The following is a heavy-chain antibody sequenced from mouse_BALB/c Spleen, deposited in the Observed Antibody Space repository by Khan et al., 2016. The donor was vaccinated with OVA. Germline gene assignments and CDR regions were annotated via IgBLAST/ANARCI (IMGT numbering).Heavy chain of an antibody. V-gene: IGHV2-2*02. D-gene: IGHD2-14*01. CDR3: ARVGRYDAY. CDR2: IWSGGRT. J-gene: IGHJ3*01. Sequence: QVQLKQSGPGLVQPSQSLSITCTVSGFSLTSYGVHWVRQSPGKGLEWLGVIWSGGRTDYNAAFISRLSISKDNSKSPVFVKMNSRQANDTARYYLARVGRYDAYWGQGTLVTVSA. CDR1: GFSLTSYG.